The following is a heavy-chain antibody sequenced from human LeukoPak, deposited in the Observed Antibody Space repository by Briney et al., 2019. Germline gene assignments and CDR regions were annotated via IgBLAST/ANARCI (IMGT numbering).Heavy chain of an antibody. CDR1: GFTFSSYA. V-gene: IGHV4-34*01. CDR3: ARVVAAARFDP. CDR2: INHSGST. J-gene: IGHJ5*02. Sequence: PGGSLRLSCAASGFTFSSYAMSWVRQPPGKGLEWIGEINHSGSTNYNPSLKSRVTISVDTSKNQFSLKLSSVTAADTAVYYCARVVAAARFDPWGQGTLVTVSS. D-gene: IGHD6-13*01.